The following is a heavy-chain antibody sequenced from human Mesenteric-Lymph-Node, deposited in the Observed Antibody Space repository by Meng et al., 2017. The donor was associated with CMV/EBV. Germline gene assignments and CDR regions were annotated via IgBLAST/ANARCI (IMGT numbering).Heavy chain of an antibody. J-gene: IGHJ4*02. CDR3: ARDLDHGYYDY. CDR1: GFTFSSYW. D-gene: IGHD3-22*01. V-gene: IGHV3-7*01. Sequence: GESLKISCAASGFTFSSYWMSWVRQAPGKGLEWVANIKQDGSEKYYVDSVKGRFTISRDNAKNSLYLQMNSLRAEDTAVYYCARDLDHGYYDYWGQGTLVTVSS. CDR2: IKQDGSEK.